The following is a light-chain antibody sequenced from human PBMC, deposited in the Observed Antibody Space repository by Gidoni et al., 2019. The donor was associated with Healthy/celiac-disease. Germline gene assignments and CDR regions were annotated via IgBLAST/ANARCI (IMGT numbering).Light chain of an antibody. CDR2: KAS. Sequence: DIQMTQSPSTLSASVGDRVTITCRASQSISSWLAWYQQKPGKAPKLLIYKASSLESGVPSRFSGSGSRTEFTLTSSSLQPDDFATYYCQQYNSYWYTFGQGTKLEIK. CDR3: QQYNSYWYT. CDR1: QSISSW. J-gene: IGKJ2*01. V-gene: IGKV1-5*03.